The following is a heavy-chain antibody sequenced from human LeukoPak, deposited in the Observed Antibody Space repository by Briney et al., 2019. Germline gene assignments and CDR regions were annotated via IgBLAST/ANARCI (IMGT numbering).Heavy chain of an antibody. Sequence: PSETLSLTCTVSGGSISSYYWSWIRQPAGKGLEWIGSIYYSGSTYYNPSLKSRVTISVDTSKNQFSLKLSSVTAADTAVYYCARGGYYDSSGYSYNWFDPWGHGTLVTVSS. CDR1: GGSISSYY. CDR2: IYYSGST. J-gene: IGHJ5*02. V-gene: IGHV4-59*05. D-gene: IGHD3-22*01. CDR3: ARGGYYDSSGYSYNWFDP.